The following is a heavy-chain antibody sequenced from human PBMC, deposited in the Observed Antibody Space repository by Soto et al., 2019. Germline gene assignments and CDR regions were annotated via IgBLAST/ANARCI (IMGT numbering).Heavy chain of an antibody. V-gene: IGHV3-33*01. CDR1: GFTFSNFG. Sequence: QVQLVESGGGVVQPGRSLRLSCAASGFTFSNFGMHWVRQAPGKVLEGVTVIWSDGSAKYYADSVKGRFTISRDISENKLYLQMNSLRAEDTAVYYCARDPHHCSGGSCYSVGFDYWGQGTLVTVSS. J-gene: IGHJ4*02. CDR2: IWSDGSAK. D-gene: IGHD2-15*01. CDR3: ARDPHHCSGGSCYSVGFDY.